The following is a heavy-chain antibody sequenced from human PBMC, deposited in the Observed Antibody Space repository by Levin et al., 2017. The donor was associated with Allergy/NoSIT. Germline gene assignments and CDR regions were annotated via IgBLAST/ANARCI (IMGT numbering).Heavy chain of an antibody. CDR1: GFTFSSYG. CDR3: ARGSYDSSGYYGYYDYGMDV. J-gene: IGHJ6*02. V-gene: IGHV3-33*01. D-gene: IGHD3-22*01. Sequence: GESLKISCAASGFTFSSYGMHWVRQAPGKGLEWVAVIWYDGSNKYYADSVKGRFTISRDNSKNTLYLQMNSLRAEDTAVYYCARGSYDSSGYYGYYDYGMDVWGQGTTVTVSS. CDR2: IWYDGSNK.